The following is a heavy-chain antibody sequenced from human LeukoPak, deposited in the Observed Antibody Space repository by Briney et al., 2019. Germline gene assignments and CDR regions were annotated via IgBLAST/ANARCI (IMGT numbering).Heavy chain of an antibody. CDR2: INPNSGGT. J-gene: IGHJ3*02. V-gene: IGHV1-2*06. CDR3: ARDYLWVGAPEGDAFVI. CDR1: GYTFTGYY. Sequence: ASVKLSCKASGYTFTGYYMHWVRQAPGQGLEWMGRINPNSGGTTYEQKFQGRGTMTRATDVSKAYVELRRMSPDAKAVDDCARDYLWVGAPEGDAFVIWGQGTMVTVSS. D-gene: IGHD1-14*01.